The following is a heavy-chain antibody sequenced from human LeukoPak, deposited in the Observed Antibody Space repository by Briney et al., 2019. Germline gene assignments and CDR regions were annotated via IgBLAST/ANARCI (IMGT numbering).Heavy chain of an antibody. V-gene: IGHV4-59*01. Sequence: TETLSLTCTVSGGSLSRYYWSWIRQPPGKGLEWIGYIYYSGSTNYHPSLKSRVTISVDTSKNQFSLKLSSVTAADTAVYYCARVPGYGDFVFDYWGQGTLVTVSS. CDR1: GGSLSRYY. CDR2: IYYSGST. D-gene: IGHD4-17*01. J-gene: IGHJ4*02. CDR3: ARVPGYGDFVFDY.